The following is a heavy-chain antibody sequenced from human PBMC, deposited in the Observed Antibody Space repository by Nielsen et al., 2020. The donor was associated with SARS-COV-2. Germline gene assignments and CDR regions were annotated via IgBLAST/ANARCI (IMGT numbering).Heavy chain of an antibody. V-gene: IGHV5-51*04. D-gene: IGHD3-10*01. J-gene: IGHJ4*02. Sequence: GESLKISCKGSGYSFTTYWINWVRQMPGKGLEWMGIMYPGDSDTRYSPSFQGQVTISANKPTSTAYLQWNSLKASDTAMYYCARGYYFGSGGVEYWGQGTLVTVSS. CDR3: ARGYYFGSGGVEY. CDR1: GYSFTTYW. CDR2: MYPGDSDT.